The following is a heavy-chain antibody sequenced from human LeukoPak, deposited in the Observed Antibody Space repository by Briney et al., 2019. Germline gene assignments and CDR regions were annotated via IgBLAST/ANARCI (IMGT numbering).Heavy chain of an antibody. CDR2: IYYSGST. J-gene: IGHJ5*02. Sequence: PSETLSLTCTVSGGSISSYYWSWIRQPPGKGLEWTGYIYYSGSTNYNPSLKSRVTISVDTSKNQFSLKLSSVTAADTAVYYCARYVVPAVYNWFDPWGQGTLVTVSS. V-gene: IGHV4-59*01. CDR3: ARYVVPAVYNWFDP. CDR1: GGSISSYY. D-gene: IGHD2-2*01.